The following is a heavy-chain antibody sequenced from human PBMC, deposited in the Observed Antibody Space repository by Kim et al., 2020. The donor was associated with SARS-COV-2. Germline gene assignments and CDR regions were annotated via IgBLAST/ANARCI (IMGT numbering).Heavy chain of an antibody. Sequence: GGSLRLSCAASGFTFSSYGMHWVRQAPGKGLEWVALIWYDGSNKYYGDSGKGRFTISRDNSKNMLYLQMNSLRAEDTALYYCAKATRVACSGGSGYVFDP. V-gene: IGHV3-33*06. CDR3: AKATRVACSGGSGYVFDP. J-gene: IGHJ5*02. CDR2: IWYDGSNK. CDR1: GFTFSSYG. D-gene: IGHD2-15*01.